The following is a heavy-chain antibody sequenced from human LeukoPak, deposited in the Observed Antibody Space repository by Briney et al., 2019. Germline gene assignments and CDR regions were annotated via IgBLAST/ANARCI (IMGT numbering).Heavy chain of an antibody. CDR3: AQGYYYYYIDV. CDR2: IYYTGST. J-gene: IGHJ6*03. Sequence: PSETLSLTCTVSGGSISSSSYYWSWIRQPPGKGLEWIGYIYYTGSTNYNPSLKSRVTISVDTSKNQFSLKLSSVTAADTAVYYCAQGYYYYYIDVWGKGTTVTVSS. V-gene: IGHV4-61*01. CDR1: GGSISSSSYY.